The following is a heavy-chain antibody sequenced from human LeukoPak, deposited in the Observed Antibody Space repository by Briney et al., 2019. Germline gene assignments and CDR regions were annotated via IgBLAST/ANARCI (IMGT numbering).Heavy chain of an antibody. CDR3: ARALYYDRSPLDY. D-gene: IGHD3-22*01. V-gene: IGHV3-30-3*01. J-gene: IGHJ4*02. CDR2: ISYGGDNK. CDR1: GFTFSTYG. Sequence: GRSLRLSCAASGFTFSTYGVHWVRQAPGKGLEWVSVISYGGDNKYYADSVKGRFTISRDNSKNTLYLQMNSLRPEDTAVYYYARALYYDRSPLDYWGQGTLVTVSS.